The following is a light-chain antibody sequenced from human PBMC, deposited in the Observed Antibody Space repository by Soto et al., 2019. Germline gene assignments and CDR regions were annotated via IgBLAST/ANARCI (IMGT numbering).Light chain of an antibody. CDR2: DVS. J-gene: IGLJ1*01. CDR1: SSDVGGYNY. V-gene: IGLV2-14*01. CDR3: RSWTSCRSYV. Sequence: QSVLTQPASVSGSPGQSIAISCTGTSSDVGGYNYVSWYQQYPGKAPKLVIYDVSNRPSGVSNRFSGSKSVNTASLTISGLQAEDEADYYCRSWTSCRSYVF.